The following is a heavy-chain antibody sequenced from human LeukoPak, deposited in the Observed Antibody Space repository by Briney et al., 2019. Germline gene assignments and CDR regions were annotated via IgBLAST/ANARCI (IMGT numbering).Heavy chain of an antibody. CDR2: ISSSGSTI. CDR3: AREGPGSSGWYYNAFDI. J-gene: IGHJ3*02. Sequence: GGSLRLSCAASGFTFSSYEMNWVRQAPGKGLEWVSYISSSGSTIYYADSVKGRFTISRDNAKNSLYLQMNSLRAEDTAVYYCAREGPGSSGWYYNAFDIWGQGTMVTVSS. D-gene: IGHD6-19*01. V-gene: IGHV3-48*03. CDR1: GFTFSSYE.